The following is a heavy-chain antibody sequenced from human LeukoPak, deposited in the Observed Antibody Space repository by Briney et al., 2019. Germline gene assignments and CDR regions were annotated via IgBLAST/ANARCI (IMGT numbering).Heavy chain of an antibody. J-gene: IGHJ6*02. D-gene: IGHD3-10*01. Sequence: PSETLSLTCTVSGGSISSSSYYWGWIRQPPGKGLEWIGSIYYSGSTNYNPSLKSRVTISVDTSKNQFSLKLSSVTAADTAVYYCACGYYGSGSRYYYGMDVWGQGTTVTVSS. CDR3: ACGYYGSGSRYYYGMDV. CDR2: IYYSGST. V-gene: IGHV4-39*07. CDR1: GGSISSSSYY.